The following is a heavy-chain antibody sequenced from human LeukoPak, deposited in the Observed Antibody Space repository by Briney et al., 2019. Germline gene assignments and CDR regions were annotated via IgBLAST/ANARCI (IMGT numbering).Heavy chain of an antibody. J-gene: IGHJ4*02. CDR3: AKRGKSKMIRFGGVIVKGGLDYFDY. V-gene: IGHV3-23*01. Sequence: GGSLRLSCAASGFTFSTNAMSWVRQAPGKGLEWVSAISGSGGSTYYADSVKGRFTISRDNSKKTLYLQMTSLRAEDTGVYYCAKRGKSKMIRFGGVIVKGGLDYFDYWGQGTLVTVSS. CDR1: GFTFSTNA. CDR2: ISGSGGST. D-gene: IGHD3-16*02.